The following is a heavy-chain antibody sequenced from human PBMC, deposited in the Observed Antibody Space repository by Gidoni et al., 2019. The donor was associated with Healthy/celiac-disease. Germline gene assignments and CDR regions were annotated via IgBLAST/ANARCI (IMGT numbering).Heavy chain of an antibody. Sequence: QLQLLHSGAHVQKPGFSVKLSCKPSGGTFSSYTISWVRQAPGQGLEWRGRIIPIHGIANYAQKFQGRVTITADKSTSTAYMELSSLRSEDTAVYYCAREGVSYYGMDVWGQGTTVTVSS. CDR1: GGTFSSYT. D-gene: IGHD2-8*01. CDR2: IIPIHGIA. CDR3: AREGVSYYGMDV. V-gene: IGHV1-69*04. J-gene: IGHJ6*02.